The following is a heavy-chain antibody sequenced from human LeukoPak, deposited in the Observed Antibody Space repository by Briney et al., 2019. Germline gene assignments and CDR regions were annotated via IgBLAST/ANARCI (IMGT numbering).Heavy chain of an antibody. CDR1: GYSISSGYY. Sequence: SETLSLTCAVSGYSISSGYYWGWIRQPPGKGLEWIGSIYHSGSTYYNPSLKSRVTISVDTSKNQFSLKLSSVTAADTAVYYCAGHVGMVRGNWYFDLWGRGTLVTVSS. V-gene: IGHV4-38-2*01. CDR3: AGHVGMVRGNWYFDL. D-gene: IGHD3-10*01. CDR2: IYHSGST. J-gene: IGHJ2*01.